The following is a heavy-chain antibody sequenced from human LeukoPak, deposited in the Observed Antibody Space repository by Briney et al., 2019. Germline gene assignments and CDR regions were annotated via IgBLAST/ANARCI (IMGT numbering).Heavy chain of an antibody. V-gene: IGHV3-23*01. J-gene: IGHJ5*01. D-gene: IGHD5-12*01. Sequence: GGSLRLSCAASGFTFSTFAMSWVRQAPGKGLEWVSAISGSGGGTYYADSVKGRLTISRDNSKNTLYLQMSSLRAEDTAVYYCAKAFSAYENWPPNWFDPWGEGTLVTVSS. CDR1: GFTFSTFA. CDR3: AKAFSAYENWPPNWFDP. CDR2: ISGSGGGT.